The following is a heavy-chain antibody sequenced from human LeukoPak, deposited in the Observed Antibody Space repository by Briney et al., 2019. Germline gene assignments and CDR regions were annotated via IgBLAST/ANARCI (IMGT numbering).Heavy chain of an antibody. CDR2: INPNSGGT. D-gene: IGHD1-1*01. V-gene: IGHV1-2*02. CDR1: GYTLTGYY. J-gene: IGHJ4*02. Sequence: SVKVSCKASGYTLTGYYMHWVRQAPGQGLAWMGRINPNSGGTNYAKKFQGRVTMTRDTSISTAYMELSRLRSDDTAVYYCARGGYLGYFDYWGQGTLVTVSS. CDR3: ARGGYLGYFDY.